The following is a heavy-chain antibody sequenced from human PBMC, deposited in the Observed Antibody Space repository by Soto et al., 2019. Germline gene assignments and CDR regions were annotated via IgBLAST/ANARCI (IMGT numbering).Heavy chain of an antibody. V-gene: IGHV4-59*01. Sequence: QVLLQESVPGLAQPSETLSLTCTVSGGSMNYYYWSWIRQSPAQGLEWIGYVSYSGTTYYNPSLPSGVTISIDTPQNQSSLKLRSVTAADSAIYYCARAGRSWRYSFDPWGRGTLVTVSS. CDR2: VSYSGTT. J-gene: IGHJ5*02. D-gene: IGHD6-13*01. CDR3: ARAGRSWRYSFDP. CDR1: GGSMNYYY.